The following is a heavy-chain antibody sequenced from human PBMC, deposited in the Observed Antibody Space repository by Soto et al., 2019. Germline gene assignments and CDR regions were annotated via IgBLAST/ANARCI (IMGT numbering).Heavy chain of an antibody. CDR1: GFTFSDYF. Sequence: GSLRLSCAASGFTFSDYFMSWIRQAPGKGLEWVSYISSSGSTIHYADSVKGRFTISRDNAKNSLYLQMNSLRAEDTAVYYCARWGPLYYYYYYGMDVWGQGTTVTVSS. CDR2: ISSSGSTI. V-gene: IGHV3-11*01. CDR3: ARWGPLYYYYYYGMDV. D-gene: IGHD3-16*01. J-gene: IGHJ6*02.